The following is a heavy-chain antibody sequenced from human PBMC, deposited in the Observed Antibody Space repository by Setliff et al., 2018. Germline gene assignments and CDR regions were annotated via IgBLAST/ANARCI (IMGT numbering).Heavy chain of an antibody. Sequence: PSETLSLTCAVSGGSINGSRNYWAWVRQTPGKAMEWIASIHSRGNIYFHPSLKSRVAISIDSSKNQFSLDFNSVTASDTAIYYCARGRNVAARLLDTWGQGSRVTVSS. V-gene: IGHV4-39*01. CDR2: IHSRGNI. CDR1: GGSINGSRNY. D-gene: IGHD6-6*01. J-gene: IGHJ5*02. CDR3: ARGRNVAARLLDT.